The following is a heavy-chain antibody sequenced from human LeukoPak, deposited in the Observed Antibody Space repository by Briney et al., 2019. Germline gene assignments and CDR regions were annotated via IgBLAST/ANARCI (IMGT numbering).Heavy chain of an antibody. CDR2: INHSGST. J-gene: IGHJ4*02. D-gene: IGHD3-16*02. V-gene: IGHV4-34*01. CDR3: ARGRGLYYDYIWGSYPHQFDY. Sequence: SETLSLTCAVYGGSFSGYYWSWIRQPPGKGLEWIGEINHSGSTNYNPSLKSRVTISVDTSKNQFSLKLSSVTAADTAVYYCARGRGLYYDYIWGSYPHQFDYWGQGTLVTVSS. CDR1: GGSFSGYY.